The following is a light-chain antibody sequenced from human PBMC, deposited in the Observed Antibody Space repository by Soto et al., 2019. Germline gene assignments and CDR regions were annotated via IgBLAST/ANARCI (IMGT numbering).Light chain of an antibody. CDR3: CSSAGSNTHYV. J-gene: IGLJ1*01. CDR1: SSDVGAYNY. V-gene: IGLV2-14*03. CDR2: DVS. Sequence: QSVLTQPASVSGSPGQSIAISCTGTSSDVGAYNYVSWYQHHPGKAPELLLYDVSNRPSGVSDRFSGSRSGNTASLTISALQAEDEADYYCCSSAGSNTHYVFGTGTKLTVL.